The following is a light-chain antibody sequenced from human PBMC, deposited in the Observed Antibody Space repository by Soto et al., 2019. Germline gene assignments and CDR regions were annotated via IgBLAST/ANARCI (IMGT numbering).Light chain of an antibody. J-gene: IGKJ2*01. V-gene: IGKV3-15*01. CDR1: QIVSSN. CDR3: EHYNNGPLYP. Sequence: EIVMTQSPATLSVSPGEIATLSCRASQIVSSNFAWYQQKPGQPPRLLIYGASTRATGIPARFSGSGSGTEFTLTISSLQSEDFAVYCCEHYNNGPLYPFGQGTKLEIK. CDR2: GAS.